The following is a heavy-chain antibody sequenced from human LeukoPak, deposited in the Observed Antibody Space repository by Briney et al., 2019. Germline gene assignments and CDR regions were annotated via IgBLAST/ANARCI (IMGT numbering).Heavy chain of an antibody. D-gene: IGHD6-19*01. Sequence: SQTLSLTFAISGDSVSSNSAAWNWIRQSPSRGLEWLGRTYYRSKWYNDYAVSVKSRITINPDTYKNQFPLQLNSVTPEDTAVYYCARDHTSSGWDNWFDPWGQGTLVTVSS. V-gene: IGHV6-1*01. CDR1: GDSVSSNSAA. CDR2: TYYRSKWYN. CDR3: ARDHTSSGWDNWFDP. J-gene: IGHJ5*02.